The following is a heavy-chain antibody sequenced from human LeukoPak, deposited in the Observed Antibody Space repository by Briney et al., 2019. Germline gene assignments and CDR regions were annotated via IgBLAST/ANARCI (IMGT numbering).Heavy chain of an antibody. Sequence: GGSLRLSCAASVFTLSGNWMRWVRQAPGKGLEWVASINPDGSQKLYVDSVKGRLTISRDNTKSSLYLQMNSLGAEDTAMYYCAKLLGTATTYDSWGQGTRVTVSS. V-gene: IGHV3-7*01. J-gene: IGHJ4*02. D-gene: IGHD5-24*01. CDR3: AKLLGTATTYDS. CDR2: INPDGSQK. CDR1: VFTLSGNW.